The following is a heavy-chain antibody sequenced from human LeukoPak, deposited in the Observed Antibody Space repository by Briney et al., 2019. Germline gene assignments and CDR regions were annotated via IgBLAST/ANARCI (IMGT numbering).Heavy chain of an antibody. CDR1: GGTFSSYA. CDR3: AREERPYYDSSGYRPWGY. CDR2: IIPILGIA. D-gene: IGHD3-22*01. Sequence: ASVKVSCKASGGTFSSYAISWVRQAPGQGLEWMGRIIPILGIANYAQKFQGRVTITVDKSTSTAYMELSSLRSEDTAVYYCAREERPYYDSSGYRPWGYWGQGTLVTVSS. J-gene: IGHJ4*02. V-gene: IGHV1-69*04.